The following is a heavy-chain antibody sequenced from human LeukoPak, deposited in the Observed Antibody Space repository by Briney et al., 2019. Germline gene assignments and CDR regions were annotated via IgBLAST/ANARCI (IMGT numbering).Heavy chain of an antibody. Sequence: PGGSLRLSCAASGFTVSSNYMSWVRQAPGKGLEWVSAISGSGGSTYYADSVKGRFTISRDNSKNTLYLQMNSLRAEDTAVYYCARGLRPVMGSWGYWGQGTLVTVSS. J-gene: IGHJ4*02. CDR3: ARGLRPVMGSWGY. CDR2: ISGSGGST. CDR1: GFTVSSNY. V-gene: IGHV3-23*01. D-gene: IGHD6-13*01.